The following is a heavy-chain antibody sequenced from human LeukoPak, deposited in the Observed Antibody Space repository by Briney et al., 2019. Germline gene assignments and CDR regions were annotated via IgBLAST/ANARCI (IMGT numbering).Heavy chain of an antibody. J-gene: IGHJ4*02. D-gene: IGHD2-8*01. CDR3: ARYRQGTSGNDY. CDR2: IYYTGST. V-gene: IGHV4-59*01. CDR1: GGSISGYY. Sequence: SETLSLTCTVSGGSISGYYWSWIRQPPGKGLEWIGYIYYTGSTKYNPSLRSRVSFSVDTSKNQFSLRLASVTAADTAVYYCARYRQGTSGNDYWGQGTLVTVSS.